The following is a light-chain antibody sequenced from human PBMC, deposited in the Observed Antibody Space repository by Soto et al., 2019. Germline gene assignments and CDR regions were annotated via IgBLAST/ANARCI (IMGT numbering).Light chain of an antibody. J-gene: IGLJ3*02. Sequence: QSALTQPASVSGSPGQSITISCTGTSSDVGGYNYVSWYQQHPGKAPKLMIYEVSNRPSGVSNRFSGCKSGNTASLTISGLQAEDEADYYCSSYTSSSTLHWVFGGGTKLTVL. CDR3: SSYTSSSTLHWV. CDR1: SSDVGGYNY. V-gene: IGLV2-14*01. CDR2: EVS.